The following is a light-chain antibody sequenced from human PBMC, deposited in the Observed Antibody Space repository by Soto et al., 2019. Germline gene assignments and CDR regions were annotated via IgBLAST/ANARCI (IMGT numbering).Light chain of an antibody. V-gene: IGLV2-8*01. J-gene: IGLJ1*01. CDR3: SSYSGTNNYV. CDR1: SSDIGAYNY. CDR2: EVS. Sequence: QSVLTQPPSAPGSPGQSFTISCTGTSSDIGAYNYVSWYQQRPGKAPKLMIYEVSRRPSGVPYRFSGSKSGNTASLTVSGLQAEDEADYYCSSYSGTNNYVFGTGTKVTVL.